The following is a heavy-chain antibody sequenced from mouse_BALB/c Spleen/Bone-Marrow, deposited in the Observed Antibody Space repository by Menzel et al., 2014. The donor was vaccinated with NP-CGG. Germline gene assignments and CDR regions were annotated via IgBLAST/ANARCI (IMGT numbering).Heavy chain of an antibody. CDR1: GYTFSNYW. CDR3: TTLARNNFDY. D-gene: IGHD5-1-1*01. J-gene: IGHJ2*01. V-gene: IGHV1-5*01. Sequence: VQLQQSGTVLARPGAAVKMSCKASGYTFSNYWMHWIKQRPGQGLEWIGTIHPGNSETTYNQKFKGKAKLTAVTSTSTAYMELSSLTNEDSAVYYCTTLARNNFDYWGQGTTLTVSS. CDR2: IHPGNSET.